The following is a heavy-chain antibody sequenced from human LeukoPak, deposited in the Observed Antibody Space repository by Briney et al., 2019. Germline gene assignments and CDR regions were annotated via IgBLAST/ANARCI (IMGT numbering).Heavy chain of an antibody. D-gene: IGHD6-13*01. CDR3: ARGYSNSWYFFDY. Sequence: GGSLRLSCAASGFTVSSYAMHWVRQAPGKGLEWVALMSYDGSNKYYADSVKGRLTISRDNSKNTLYLQMNSLRAEDTAVYCCARGYSNSWYFFDYWGQGTRVTVSS. CDR1: GFTVSSYA. J-gene: IGHJ4*02. V-gene: IGHV3-30*04. CDR2: MSYDGSNK.